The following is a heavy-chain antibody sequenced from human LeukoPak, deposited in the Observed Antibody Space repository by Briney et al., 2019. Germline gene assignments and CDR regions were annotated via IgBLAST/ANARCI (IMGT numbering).Heavy chain of an antibody. CDR2: IYYSGTT. V-gene: IGHV4-30-4*08. D-gene: IGHD2-15*01. Sequence: SQTLSLTCTVSGGSISSGSYYWSWIRQPAGKGLEWIGYIYYSGTTYSNPSLKSRVTISVDTSKNQFSLKLSSVTAADTAIYYCARVPNYSHFDDWGPGTLVTVSS. CDR3: ARVPNYSHFDD. J-gene: IGHJ4*02. CDR1: GGSISSGSYY.